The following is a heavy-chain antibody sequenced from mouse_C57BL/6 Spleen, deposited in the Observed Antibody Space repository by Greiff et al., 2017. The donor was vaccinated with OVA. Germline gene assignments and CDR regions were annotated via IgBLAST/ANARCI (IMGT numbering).Heavy chain of an antibody. V-gene: IGHV3-6*01. D-gene: IGHD3-1*01. J-gene: IGHJ1*03. CDR3: ARGVGGYFDV. Sequence: LQQSGPGLVKPSQSLSLTCSVTGYSITSGYYWNWIRQFPGNKLEWMGYISYDGSNNYKPSLKNRISISRDTSKNQFFLQLNSVTTEDTATYYCARGVGGYFDVWGTGTTVTVSS. CDR2: ISYDGSN. CDR1: GYSITSGYY.